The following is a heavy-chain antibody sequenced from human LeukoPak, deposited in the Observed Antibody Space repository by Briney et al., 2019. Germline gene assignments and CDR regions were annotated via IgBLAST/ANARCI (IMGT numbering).Heavy chain of an antibody. CDR3: AKRDCSGTHCYGFDY. D-gene: IGHD2-2*01. Sequence: GGSLRLSCAPSGFTFSSCVMAWFRQAPGKGLEWVSRMSGSGGSTYHADSVKGRFTISRDNSMNTVYLQMNSLRADDTAVYYCAKRDCSGTHCYGFDYWGQGTLVTVSS. J-gene: IGHJ4*02. CDR2: MSGSGGST. V-gene: IGHV3-23*01. CDR1: GFTFSSCV.